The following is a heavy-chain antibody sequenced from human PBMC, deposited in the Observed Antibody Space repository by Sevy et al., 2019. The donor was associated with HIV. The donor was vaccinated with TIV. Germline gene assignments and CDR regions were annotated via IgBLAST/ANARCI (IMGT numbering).Heavy chain of an antibody. J-gene: IGHJ3*02. D-gene: IGHD3-22*01. Sequence: GGSLRLSCAASGFTFSSYSMNWVRQAPGKGLEWVSYISSSSSTIYYADSVKGRFTISRDNAKNSLYLQMKSLRDEDTAVYYCARGLGYYYDSSGPKGAFDIWGQGTMVTVSS. V-gene: IGHV3-48*02. CDR3: ARGLGYYYDSSGPKGAFDI. CDR1: GFTFSSYS. CDR2: ISSSSSTI.